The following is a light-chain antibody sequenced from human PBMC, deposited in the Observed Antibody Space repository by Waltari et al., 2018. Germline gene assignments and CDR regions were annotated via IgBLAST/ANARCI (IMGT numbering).Light chain of an antibody. CDR2: DAA. Sequence: EIMLTQSPGILSLSPGARATLSCRASQSISKYLAWYQQKPGQAPRLLIYDAASRATGIPDRFGGSGSGTDFSLTISRLEPEDSAVYYCQKYGTLPATFGQGTKVEIK. CDR3: QKYGTLPAT. V-gene: IGKV3-20*01. CDR1: QSISKY. J-gene: IGKJ1*01.